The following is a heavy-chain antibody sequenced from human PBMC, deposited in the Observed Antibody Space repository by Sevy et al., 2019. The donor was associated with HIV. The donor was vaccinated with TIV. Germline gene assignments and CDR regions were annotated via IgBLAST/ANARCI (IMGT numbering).Heavy chain of an antibody. V-gene: IGHV4-39*01. J-gene: IGHJ4*02. Sequence: SETLSLTCTVSGGSISSYSNYWGWIRQPPGKGLEWIGRVYYSGRTYYNPSLGSRVTISVDTSKNQFSLKLSSVTAADTAVYYCARHTSYISGDCWGQGTLVTVSS. CDR2: VYYSGRT. CDR3: ARHTSYISGDC. D-gene: IGHD2-21*01. CDR1: GGSISSYSNY.